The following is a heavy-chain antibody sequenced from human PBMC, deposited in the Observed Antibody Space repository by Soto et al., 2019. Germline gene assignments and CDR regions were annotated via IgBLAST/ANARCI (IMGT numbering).Heavy chain of an antibody. J-gene: IGHJ3*02. CDR1: GGSISSYY. CDR3: ARDFMTDDAFDI. D-gene: IGHD2-21*02. CDR2: IYYSGST. V-gene: IGHV4-59*01. Sequence: SETLSLTCTVSGGSISSYYWSWIRQPPGKGLEWIGYIYYSGSTNYNPSLKSRVTISVDTSKNQFSLKLSSVTAADTAVYYCARDFMTDDAFDIWGQGTMVTVSS.